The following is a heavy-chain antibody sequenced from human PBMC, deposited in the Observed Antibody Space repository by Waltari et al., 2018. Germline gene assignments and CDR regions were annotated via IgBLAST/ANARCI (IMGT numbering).Heavy chain of an antibody. Sequence: QVQLQESGPGLVKPSQTLSLTSIVPGGSISSGGYYWSWIRQPAGKGLEWIGRVFTSGLNNYNPSLKSRVTVSRDTCKNHFSLKLSSVTAADTAVYYCAREWDHYDNSGKGAFEIWGQGTLVTVSS. D-gene: IGHD3-22*01. J-gene: IGHJ3*02. CDR1: GGSISSGGYY. V-gene: IGHV4-61*02. CDR3: AREWDHYDNSGKGAFEI. CDR2: VFTSGLN.